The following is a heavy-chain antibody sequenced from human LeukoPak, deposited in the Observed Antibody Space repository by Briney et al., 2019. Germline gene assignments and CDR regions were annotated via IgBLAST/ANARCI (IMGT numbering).Heavy chain of an antibody. J-gene: IGHJ1*01. Sequence: PGGSLRLSCAASGFTFSNAWMSWVRQAPGKGLEWVGRIKSKTAGGTIDYAAPVKGRFTISRDDSKNTLYLQMNSLKTEDTAVYYCTTGESMVGTTIHIRWADWGQGTLVTVSS. CDR2: IKSKTAGGTI. D-gene: IGHD1-26*01. CDR3: TTGESMVGTTIHIRWAD. CDR1: GFTFSNAW. V-gene: IGHV3-15*01.